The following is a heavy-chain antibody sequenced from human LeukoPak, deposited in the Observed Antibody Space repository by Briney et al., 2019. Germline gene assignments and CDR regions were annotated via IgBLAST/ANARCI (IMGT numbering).Heavy chain of an antibody. Sequence: GGSLRLSCAASGFPFSSYSMTWVRQAPGKGLEWVANIKPDGTTKFYVDSVKGRFTISRDNALNSLYLQMNSLRAEDTAIYYCARSIPYGTTWYGRSDYWGQGTLVTVSP. CDR1: GFPFSSYS. J-gene: IGHJ4*02. V-gene: IGHV3-7*03. D-gene: IGHD6-13*01. CDR3: ARSIPYGTTWYGRSDY. CDR2: IKPDGTTK.